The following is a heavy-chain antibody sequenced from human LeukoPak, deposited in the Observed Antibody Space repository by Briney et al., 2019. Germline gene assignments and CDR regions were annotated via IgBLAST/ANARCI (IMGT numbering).Heavy chain of an antibody. V-gene: IGHV3-33*01. D-gene: IGHD3-10*01. CDR3: ARENTLLWFGEIDY. Sequence: GGSLRLSCAASGFTFSSYGMHWVRQAPGKRLEWVAVIWYDGSNKYYADSVKGRFTISRDNSKNTLYLQMNSLRAEDTAVYYCARENTLLWFGEIDYWGQGTLVTVSS. CDR1: GFTFSSYG. J-gene: IGHJ4*02. CDR2: IWYDGSNK.